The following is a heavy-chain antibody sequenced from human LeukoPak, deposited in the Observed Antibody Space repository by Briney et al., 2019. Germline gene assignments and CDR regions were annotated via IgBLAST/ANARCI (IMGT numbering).Heavy chain of an antibody. D-gene: IGHD2-15*01. CDR3: SGGIMLYYFDY. CDR1: GGTFSSYA. V-gene: IGHV1-69*13. J-gene: IGHJ4*02. CDR2: IIPIFGTA. Sequence: GASVKVSCKASGGTFSSYAISWVRRAPGQGLEWMGGIIPIFGTANYAQKFQGRVTITADESTSTAYMELSSLRSEDTAVYYCSGGIMLYYFDYWGQGTLVTVSS.